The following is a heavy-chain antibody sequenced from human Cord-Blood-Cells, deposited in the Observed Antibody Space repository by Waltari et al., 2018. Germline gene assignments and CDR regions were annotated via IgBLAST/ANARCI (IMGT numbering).Heavy chain of an antibody. D-gene: IGHD6-19*01. J-gene: IGHJ3*02. CDR2: INPSGGST. Sequence: QVQLVQSGAEVKKPGASVKVSCKASGYTFTRYYMHWVRQAPGQGLEWMGIINPSGGSTSYAQKFQGRVTMTRDTATSTVYMELSSLRSEDTAVYYCARTGWAPHAFDIWGQGTMVTVSS. CDR3: ARTGWAPHAFDI. V-gene: IGHV1-46*01. CDR1: GYTFTRYY.